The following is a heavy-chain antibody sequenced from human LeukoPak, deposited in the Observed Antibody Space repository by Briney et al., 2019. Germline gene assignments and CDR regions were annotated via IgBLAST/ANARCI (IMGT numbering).Heavy chain of an antibody. CDR1: GYSFTSYW. Sequence: GESLKISCKGSGYSFTSYWIGWVRQMPGKGLEWMGIIYPGDSDTRYSPSFQGQVTISADKSISTAYLQWSSLKASDTAMYYCARHPQESYGGNAYFDYWGQGTLVTVSS. CDR3: ARHPQESYGGNAYFDY. V-gene: IGHV5-51*01. D-gene: IGHD4-23*01. CDR2: IYPGDSDT. J-gene: IGHJ4*02.